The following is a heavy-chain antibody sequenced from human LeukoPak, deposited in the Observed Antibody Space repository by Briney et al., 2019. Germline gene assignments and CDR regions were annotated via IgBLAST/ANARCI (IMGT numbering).Heavy chain of an antibody. CDR1: GYSFTSYW. V-gene: IGHV5-51*01. CDR3: ARRQGLWEDGGAFDI. CDR2: IYPGDSDT. J-gene: IGHJ3*02. Sequence: GESLKISCKGSGYSFTSYWIGWVRQMPGKGLEWMGIIYPGDSDTRYSPSFQGQVTISADKSISTAYLQWSSLKASDTAMYYCARRQGLWEDGGAFDIWGQGTMVTVSS. D-gene: IGHD4/OR15-4a*01.